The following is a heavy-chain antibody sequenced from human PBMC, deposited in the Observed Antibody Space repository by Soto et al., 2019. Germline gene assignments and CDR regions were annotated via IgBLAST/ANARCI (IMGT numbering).Heavy chain of an antibody. CDR1: GFTFSSYA. V-gene: IGHV3-23*01. D-gene: IGHD3-3*01. J-gene: IGHJ5*02. CDR3: AKGPHCDFWSGVDP. Sequence: GGSLRLSCAASGFTFSSYAMSWVRQAPGKGLEWVSAISGSGGSTYYADSVKGRFTISRDNSKNTLYLQMNSLRAEDTAVYYCAKGPHCDFWSGVDPWGQGTLVTVSS. CDR2: ISGSGGST.